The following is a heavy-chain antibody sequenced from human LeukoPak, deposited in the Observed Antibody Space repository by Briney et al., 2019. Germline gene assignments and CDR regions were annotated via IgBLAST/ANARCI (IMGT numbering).Heavy chain of an antibody. CDR3: ARGMAARLTLINYYYYYYMDV. CDR1: GGSFSGYY. V-gene: IGHV4-34*01. Sequence: PSETLSLTCAVYGGSFSGYYWSWIRQPPGKGLEWIGEINHSGSTNYNPSLKSRVTISVDTSKNQFSLKLSSVTAADTAVYYCARGMAARLTLINYYYYYYMDVWGKGTTVTVSS. J-gene: IGHJ6*03. D-gene: IGHD6-6*01. CDR2: INHSGST.